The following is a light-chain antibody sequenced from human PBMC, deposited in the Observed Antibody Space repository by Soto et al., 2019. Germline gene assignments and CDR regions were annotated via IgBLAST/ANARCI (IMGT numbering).Light chain of an antibody. CDR2: GAS. V-gene: IGKV3-20*01. CDR1: QSVSSSY. J-gene: IGKJ4*01. CDR3: QQYGSSPLT. Sequence: EIVLTQSPGTLSLSPGERATLSCRASQSVSSSYLAWYQQKSGQAPRLVIFGASSRATGIPDRFSARGSGTDFTLTINRLEPEDFALYYCQQYGSSPLTFGGGTKVEIK.